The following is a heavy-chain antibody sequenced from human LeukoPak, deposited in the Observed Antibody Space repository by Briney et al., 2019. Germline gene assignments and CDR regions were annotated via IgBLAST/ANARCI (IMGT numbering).Heavy chain of an antibody. CDR1: GYTFTSYA. CDR2: INAGNGNT. CDR3: ARVKRPYSSGWYSPAFDY. J-gene: IGHJ4*02. D-gene: IGHD6-19*01. Sequence: ASVKVSCKASGYTFTSYAMHWVRQAPGQRLEWMGWINAGNGNTKYSQKFQGRVTITRDTSASTAYMELSSLRSEDTAVYYCARVKRPYSSGWYSPAFDYWGQGTLVTVSS. V-gene: IGHV1-3*01.